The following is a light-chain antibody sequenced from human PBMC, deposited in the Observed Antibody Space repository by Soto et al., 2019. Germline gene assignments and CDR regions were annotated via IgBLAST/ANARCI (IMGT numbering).Light chain of an antibody. CDR3: SSYTTSSTYV. CDR1: ISAVGGYDY. V-gene: IGLV2-14*01. CDR2: DVS. Sequence: QSVLTQPASGSGSPGQSLTISCTGTISAVGGYDYVSWYQQHPGKAPKLMIYDVSNRPSGVSNRFSGSKSGNTASLTISGLQADDEADYYCSSYTTSSTYVFGTGTKVTVL. J-gene: IGLJ1*01.